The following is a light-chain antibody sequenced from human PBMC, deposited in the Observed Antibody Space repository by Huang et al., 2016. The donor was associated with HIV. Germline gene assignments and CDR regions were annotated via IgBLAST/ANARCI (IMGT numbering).Light chain of an antibody. CDR3: QQYSTSSYT. V-gene: IGKV3D-20*01. CDR2: DAH. Sequence: IVLTQSPATLSLSPGERATLTCGASQSSRNNYLAWYQQKPGLAPRLLIYDAHVRATGIPDRFSGSGSGTDFTLTISRLEPEDFAMYYCQQYSTSSYTFGQGTKVDI. CDR1: QSSRNNY. J-gene: IGKJ2*01.